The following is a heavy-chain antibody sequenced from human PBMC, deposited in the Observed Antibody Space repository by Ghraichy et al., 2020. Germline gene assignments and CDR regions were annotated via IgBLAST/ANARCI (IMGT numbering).Heavy chain of an antibody. CDR3: TRHRLARGSGWD. CDR2: IRGDSSAT. D-gene: IGHD6-19*01. V-gene: IGHV3-48*02. CDR1: AFKFDMHA. Sequence: GGSLRLSCATSAFKFDMHAMHWVRQAPGKGLEWVSYIRGDSSATFYAESVKGRFIISRDTAKGSLFLEMNSLREDDTAVYYCTRHRLARGSGWDWGQATLVTVSP. J-gene: IGHJ4*02.